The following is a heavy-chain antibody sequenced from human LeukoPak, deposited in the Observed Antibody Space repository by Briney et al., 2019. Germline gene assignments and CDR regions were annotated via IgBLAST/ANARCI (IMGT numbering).Heavy chain of an antibody. J-gene: IGHJ4*02. D-gene: IGHD5-24*01. Sequence: GGPLRLSCVASGFPFSSYWMTWVRQAPGKGLEWVANIKQDGSKKSYVDSVKGRFTISRDNAKNPLYLQMNSLRAEDTAIYYCTRVGYIDEGIDYWGQGTLVTVSS. CDR2: IKQDGSKK. CDR1: GFPFSSYW. V-gene: IGHV3-7*04. CDR3: TRVGYIDEGIDY.